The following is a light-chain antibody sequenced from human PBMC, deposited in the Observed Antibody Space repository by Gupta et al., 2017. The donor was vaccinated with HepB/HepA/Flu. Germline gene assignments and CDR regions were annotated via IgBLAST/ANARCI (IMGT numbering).Light chain of an antibody. CDR3: QQYGSSLMFT. J-gene: IGKJ3*01. Sequence: IVLPSSPGTLSLSPGERATLSCSASQSVSSSYLARYKQKPGQAPRLLIYGASSRATGIPDRFSGSGSGTDFTLTISRLEPEDFAVYYCQQYGSSLMFTFGPGTKVEIK. CDR1: QSVSSSY. V-gene: IGKV3-20*01. CDR2: GAS.